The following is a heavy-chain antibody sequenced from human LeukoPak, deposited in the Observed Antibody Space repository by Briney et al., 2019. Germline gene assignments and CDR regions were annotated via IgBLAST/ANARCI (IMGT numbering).Heavy chain of an antibody. J-gene: IGHJ4*02. CDR1: GFTFSSYA. CDR3: AKRPTLGASSGSYDY. D-gene: IGHD3-16*01. Sequence: PGGSLRLSCAASGFTFSSYAMSWVRQAPGKGLEWVSAISGSGGSTYYADSVKGRFTISRDNSKNTLYLQMNSLRAEDTAVYYCAKRPTLGASSGSYDYWGQGTLVTVPS. CDR2: ISGSGGST. V-gene: IGHV3-23*01.